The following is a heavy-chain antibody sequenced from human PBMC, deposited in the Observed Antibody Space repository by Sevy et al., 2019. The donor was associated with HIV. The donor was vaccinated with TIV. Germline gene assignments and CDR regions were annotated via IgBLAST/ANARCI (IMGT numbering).Heavy chain of an antibody. D-gene: IGHD5-12*01. J-gene: IGHJ4*02. CDR2: IYYSGTT. V-gene: IGHV4-59*12. Sequence: SETLSLTCTVSGGSISSYYWSWIRQPPGKGLEWIGYIYYSGTTDSNPSLKSRVTMSVDTSKNQFSLKLNSVTAADTAVYFCARGRSPKRLPLLYSGYDHMTAHFFDYWGQGALVTVSS. CDR3: ARGRSPKRLPLLYSGYDHMTAHFFDY. CDR1: GGSISSYY.